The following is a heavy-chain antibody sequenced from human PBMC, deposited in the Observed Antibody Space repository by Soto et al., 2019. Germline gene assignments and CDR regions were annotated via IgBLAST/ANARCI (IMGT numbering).Heavy chain of an antibody. CDR3: ARGRCMVRGSNYYCMDV. D-gene: IGHD3-10*01. J-gene: IGHJ6*02. CDR2: INPNSGGT. Sequence: QVQLVQSGAEVKKPGASVKVSCKASGYTFTGYYMHWVRQAPGQGLEWMGWINPNSGGTNYAQKFQGRVTMTRDTSISTAYMELSRLRSDDTAVYYCARGRCMVRGSNYYCMDVWGQGTTVTVSS. V-gene: IGHV1-2*02. CDR1: GYTFTGYY.